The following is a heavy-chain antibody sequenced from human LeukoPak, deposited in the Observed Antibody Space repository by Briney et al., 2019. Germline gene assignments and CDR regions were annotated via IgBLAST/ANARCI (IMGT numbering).Heavy chain of an antibody. Sequence: SETLSLTCAVSGYSISTNYYWGWIRQPPGKGLEWIGNIYHSGSTYYNPSLKSRVTLSVDTSKNQFSLKLSSVTAADTAVYYCAREQSSGWYLGAFDIWGHRTMVTVSS. CDR3: AREQSSGWYLGAFDI. V-gene: IGHV4-38-2*02. CDR2: IYHSGST. CDR1: GYSISTNYY. D-gene: IGHD6-19*01. J-gene: IGHJ3*02.